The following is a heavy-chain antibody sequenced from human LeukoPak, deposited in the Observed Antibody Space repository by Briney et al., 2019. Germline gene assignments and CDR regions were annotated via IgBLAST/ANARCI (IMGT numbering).Heavy chain of an antibody. J-gene: IGHJ5*02. CDR3: GRTPRGWYWFDP. CDR1: GGTFSSYA. Sequence: SVKVSCKASGGTFSSYAISWVRQAPGQGLEWMGRIIPIFGTANYAQKFQGRVTITTDESTSTAYMELSSLRAEDTAVYYCGRTPRGWYWFDPWGQGTLVTVSS. D-gene: IGHD6-19*01. CDR2: IIPIFGTA. V-gene: IGHV1-69*05.